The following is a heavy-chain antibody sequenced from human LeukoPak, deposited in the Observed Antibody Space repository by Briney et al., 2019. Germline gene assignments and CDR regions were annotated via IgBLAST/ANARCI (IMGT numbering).Heavy chain of an antibody. D-gene: IGHD1-26*01. J-gene: IGHJ4*02. CDR1: GYTFTSYG. V-gene: IGHV1-18*01. Sequence: ASVKVSFKSSGYTFTSYGISWVRQAPGQGLEWMGWISVYNGNTNYAQKLQGRVTMTTDTSTSTAYMELRSLRSDDTAVYYCARSSGSYGDLLYYFDYWGQGTLVTVSS. CDR2: ISVYNGNT. CDR3: ARSSGSYGDLLYYFDY.